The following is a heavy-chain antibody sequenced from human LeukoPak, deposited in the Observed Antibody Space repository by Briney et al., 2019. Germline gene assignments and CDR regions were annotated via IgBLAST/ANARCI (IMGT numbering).Heavy chain of an antibody. V-gene: IGHV1-8*01. CDR2: MNPNSGNT. CDR3: ARAPYYYGVYYFDY. CDR1: GYTFTSYD. D-gene: IGHD3-10*01. Sequence: ASVKVSCKASGYTFTSYDIHWVRQATGQGLEWMGWMNPNSGNTGYAQKFQGRVTMTRNTSISTAYMELSSLRSEDTAVYYCARAPYYYGVYYFDYWGQGTLVTVSS. J-gene: IGHJ4*02.